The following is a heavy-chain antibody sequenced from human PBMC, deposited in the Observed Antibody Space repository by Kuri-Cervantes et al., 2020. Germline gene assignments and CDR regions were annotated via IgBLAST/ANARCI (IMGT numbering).Heavy chain of an antibody. Sequence: LRLSCTVSGGSISSSSYYWSWIRQPAGKGLEWIGRIYTSGSTNYNPSLKSRVTISVDTSKNQFSLKLSSVTAADTAVYYCARGYYDFWSGYYYYFDYWGQGTLVTVSS. CDR2: IYTSGST. CDR3: ARGYYDFWSGYYYYFDY. J-gene: IGHJ4*02. CDR1: GGSISSSSYY. V-gene: IGHV4-61*02. D-gene: IGHD3-3*01.